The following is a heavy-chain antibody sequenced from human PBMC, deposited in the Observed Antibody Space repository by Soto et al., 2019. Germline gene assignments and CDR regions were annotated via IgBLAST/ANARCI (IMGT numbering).Heavy chain of an antibody. CDR2: IYSNGDT. Sequence: SETLSLTCSVASDSINSGGYYWSWIRQHPGKGLEWIGYIYSNGDTYYNPSLKSRVTISVDTSKNQFSLNPTSVTAADTAVYYCARRGGSSSGYYYYAFDVWGQGTTVTVSS. V-gene: IGHV4-31*03. CDR3: ARRGGSSSGYYYYAFDV. CDR1: SDSINSGGYY. D-gene: IGHD6-6*01. J-gene: IGHJ6*02.